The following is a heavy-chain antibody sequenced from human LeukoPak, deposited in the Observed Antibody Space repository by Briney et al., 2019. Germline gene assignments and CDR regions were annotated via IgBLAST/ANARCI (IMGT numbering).Heavy chain of an antibody. CDR1: GYSISSGCY. Sequence: SETLSLTCAVSGYSISSGCYWGWIRQPPGKGLEWIGSIYHSGSTYYNPSLKSRVTISVDTSKNQFSLKLSSVTAADTAVYYCARQAVAGVSDWGQGTLVTVSS. D-gene: IGHD6-19*01. CDR2: IYHSGST. J-gene: IGHJ4*02. CDR3: ARQAVAGVSD. V-gene: IGHV4-38-2*01.